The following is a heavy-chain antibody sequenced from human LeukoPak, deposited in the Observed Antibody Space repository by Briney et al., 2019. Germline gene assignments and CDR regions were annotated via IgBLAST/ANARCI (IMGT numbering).Heavy chain of an antibody. V-gene: IGHV1-69*05. D-gene: IGHD6-19*01. CDR2: IIPIFGTA. Sequence: ASVEVSCKASGGTFSSYAISWVRQAPGQGLEWMGGIIPIFGTANYAQKFQGRVTITTDESTSTAYMELSSLRSEDTAVYYCARGRGWYLDFDYWGQGTLVTVSS. CDR1: GGTFSSYA. CDR3: ARGRGWYLDFDY. J-gene: IGHJ4*02.